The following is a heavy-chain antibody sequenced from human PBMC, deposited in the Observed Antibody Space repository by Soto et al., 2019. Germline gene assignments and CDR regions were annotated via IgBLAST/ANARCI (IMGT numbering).Heavy chain of an antibody. D-gene: IGHD2-2*01. CDR3: AKDSCGSTSSYYGDWLDP. J-gene: IGHJ5*02. CDR2: ISGSGGST. V-gene: IGHV3-23*01. CDR1: GFTFSSYA. Sequence: GSLRLSCAASGFTFSSYAMTWVRQAPGKGLEWVSAISGSGGSTYYADSVKGRFTISRDNSKNTLYLQMNSLRVEDTAVYYCAKDSCGSTSSYYGDWLDPWGQGTLVTVSS.